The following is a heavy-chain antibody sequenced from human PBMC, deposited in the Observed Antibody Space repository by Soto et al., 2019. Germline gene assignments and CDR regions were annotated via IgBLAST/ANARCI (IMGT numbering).Heavy chain of an antibody. CDR3: AKDSYVGGTLLPATAIPFDY. CDR2: ISYDDGSNK. V-gene: IGHV3-30*04. CDR1: GFTFSSYN. D-gene: IGHD2-2*02. Sequence: PGGSLRLSCAASGFTFSSYNMHWVRRAPGKGLEWVALISYDDGSNKYYTDSVKGRFTISRDNSKSTLYLQMDSLRREDTAVYYCAKDSYVGGTLLPATAIPFDYWGQGTLVTVSS. J-gene: IGHJ4*02.